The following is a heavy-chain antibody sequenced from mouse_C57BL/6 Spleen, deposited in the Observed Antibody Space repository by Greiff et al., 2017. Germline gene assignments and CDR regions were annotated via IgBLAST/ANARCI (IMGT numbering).Heavy chain of an antibody. D-gene: IGHD2-2*01. V-gene: IGHV3-6*01. CDR1: GYSITSGYY. J-gene: IGHJ4*01. CDR3: ARGSGYTGAMDY. CDR2: ISYDGSN. Sequence: VQLKESGPGLVKPSQSLSLTCSVTGYSITSGYYWNWIRQFPGNKLEWMGYISYDGSNNYNPSLKNRISITRDTSKNQFFLKLNSVTTEDTATYYCARGSGYTGAMDYWGQGTSVTVSS.